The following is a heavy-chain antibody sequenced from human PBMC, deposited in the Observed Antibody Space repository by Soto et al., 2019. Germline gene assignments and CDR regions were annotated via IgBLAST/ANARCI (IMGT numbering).Heavy chain of an antibody. D-gene: IGHD3-10*01. V-gene: IGHV4-34*01. J-gene: IGHJ4*02. CDR2: INHSGST. Sequence: SETLSLTCAVYGGSFSGYYWSWIRQPPGKGLEWIGEINHSGSTNYNPSLKSRVTISVDTSKNQFSLKLSSVTAADTAVYYCARINLPITMVRGVIINYLDYWGQGTLVTVSS. CDR3: ARINLPITMVRGVIINYLDY. CDR1: GGSFSGYY.